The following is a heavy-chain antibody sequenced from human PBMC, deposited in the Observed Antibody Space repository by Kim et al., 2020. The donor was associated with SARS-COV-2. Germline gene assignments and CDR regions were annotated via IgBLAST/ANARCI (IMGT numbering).Heavy chain of an antibody. CDR2: MSSDESND. V-gene: IGHV3-30*18. J-gene: IGHJ6*02. CDR1: GFSLSIYG. D-gene: IGHD2-2*01. CDR3: AKEGLLVPAAFANNYQQTVCMDG. Sequence: GGSLRLSCAASGFSLSIYGMHWVRQAPGKGLEWVAVMSSDESNDYYADSVKGRFTVSRDNSKNTLYLQMNSLRAEDTAVYYCAKEGLLVPAAFANNYQQTVCMDGWGEGRPVTVS.